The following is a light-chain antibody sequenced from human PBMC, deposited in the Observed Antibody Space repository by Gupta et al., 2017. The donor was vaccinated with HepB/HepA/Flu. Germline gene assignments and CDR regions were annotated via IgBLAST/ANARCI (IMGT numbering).Light chain of an antibody. Sequence: DVVLTQSPLSLPVTLGQPASISCRSSESLLYSDGNTYLSWFQQRPGQPPRRLIQKVSNRDSGVPDRFSGTGSGTVFTLTISRVEAEDVAVYYCRQGEYWPLTFGGGTKVEI. J-gene: IGKJ4*01. CDR2: KVS. V-gene: IGKV2-30*01. CDR1: ESLLYSDGNTY. CDR3: RQGEYWPLT.